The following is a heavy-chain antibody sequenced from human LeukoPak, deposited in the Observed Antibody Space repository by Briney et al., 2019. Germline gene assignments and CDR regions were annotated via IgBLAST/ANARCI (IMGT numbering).Heavy chain of an antibody. D-gene: IGHD3-10*01. V-gene: IGHV3-33*01. Sequence: GGSLRLSCAASGFSFSNHGMHWVRQAPGKRLEWVAVIWDDGNNKRYANSVNGRFTISRDNSENTLYLQMNGLTAEDTAMYYCARDSYQDYYGRFDPWGQGTLVTVSS. J-gene: IGHJ5*02. CDR2: IWDDGNNK. CDR3: ARDSYQDYYGRFDP. CDR1: GFSFSNHG.